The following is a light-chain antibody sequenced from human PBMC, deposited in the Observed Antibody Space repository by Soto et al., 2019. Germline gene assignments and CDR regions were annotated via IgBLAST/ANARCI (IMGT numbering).Light chain of an antibody. J-gene: IGKJ4*01. CDR1: QSVATF. CDR2: ATS. Sequence: EIVLTQSPGTLSLSPGDRATLSCRASQSVATFLAWYQHKPGQTPRLLIYATSTRATGIPARFSGSGSGTEFTLTISSLQSEDFAVYYCQHYNNWPLTFGGGTKVDIK. V-gene: IGKV3-15*01. CDR3: QHYNNWPLT.